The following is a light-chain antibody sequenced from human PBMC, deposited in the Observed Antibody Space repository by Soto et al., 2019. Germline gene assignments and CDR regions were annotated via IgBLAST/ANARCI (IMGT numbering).Light chain of an antibody. Sequence: QSALTQPPSASGSPGQSVTISCTGTSSDVGSYNYVSWYQQHPGKAPKLMIYEVSQRPSGVPDRFSGSKSGSTASLTVSGLQAEDEADYYCSSYAGSNPVVFGGGTKLTVL. V-gene: IGLV2-8*01. J-gene: IGLJ2*01. CDR3: SSYAGSNPVV. CDR2: EVS. CDR1: SSDVGSYNY.